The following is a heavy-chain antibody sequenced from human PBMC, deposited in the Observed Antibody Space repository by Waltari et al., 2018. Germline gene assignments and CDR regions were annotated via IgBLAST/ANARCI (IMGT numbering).Heavy chain of an antibody. CDR2: INSNTGVA. CDR3: AREALGGTKAFDM. J-gene: IGHJ3*02. CDR1: GYNFTASF. D-gene: IGHD1-7*01. V-gene: IGHV1-2*02. Sequence: QIQIMQSGAEVKKPGASVKISCQASGYNFTASFIHWARQAPGQGLEWMGCINSNTGVADCAQSFQGRVTVTRDTSISTVYMELSGLTSDDTAVYYCAREALGGTKAFDMWGQGTMVTVSS.